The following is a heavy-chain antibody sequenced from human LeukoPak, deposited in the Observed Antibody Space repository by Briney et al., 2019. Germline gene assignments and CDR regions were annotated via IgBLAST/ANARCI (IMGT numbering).Heavy chain of an antibody. CDR1: GGSFSGYY. J-gene: IGHJ4*02. CDR2: INHSGST. CDR3: ARQAGYFGEGNFFDY. V-gene: IGHV4-34*01. Sequence: SETLSLTCAVYGGSFSGYYWSWIRQPPGKGLEWIGEINHSGSTYYNPSLKSRVTTSIYTSKNQFSLRMSSVTAADTAVYYCARQAGYFGEGNFFDYWGQGSLVTVSS. D-gene: IGHD3-10*01.